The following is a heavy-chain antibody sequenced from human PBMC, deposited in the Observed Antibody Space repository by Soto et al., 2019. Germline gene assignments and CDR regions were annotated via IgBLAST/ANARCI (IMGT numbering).Heavy chain of an antibody. CDR1: GFTFSSYA. D-gene: IGHD4-17*01. J-gene: IGHJ3*02. CDR2: ISGSGGST. V-gene: IGHV3-23*01. CDR3: AKVGSYDYGDYGLGAFDI. Sequence: EVQLLESGGGLVQPGGSLRLSCAASGFTFSSYAMSWVRQAPGKGLEWVSAISGSGGSTYYADPVKGRFTISRDNSKNTLYLQMTSLRAEDTAVYYCAKVGSYDYGDYGLGAFDIWGQGTMVTVSS.